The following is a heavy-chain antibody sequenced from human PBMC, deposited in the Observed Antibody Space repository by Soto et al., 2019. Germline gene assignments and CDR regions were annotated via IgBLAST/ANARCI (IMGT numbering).Heavy chain of an antibody. CDR3: ARNHLYVDTAMVIWSTYYYGMDV. Sequence: SETLSLTCAVYGGSFSGYYWSWIRQPPGKGLEWIGEINHSGSTNYNPSLKSRVTISVDTSKNHFSLKLSSVTAADTAVYYCARNHLYVDTAMVIWSTYYYGMDVWGQGTTVT. CDR2: INHSGST. J-gene: IGHJ6*02. CDR1: GGSFSGYY. V-gene: IGHV4-34*01. D-gene: IGHD5-18*01.